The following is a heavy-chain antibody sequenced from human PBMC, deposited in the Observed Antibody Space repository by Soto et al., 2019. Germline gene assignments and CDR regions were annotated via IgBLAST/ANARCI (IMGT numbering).Heavy chain of an antibody. D-gene: IGHD1-26*01. CDR2: MNPNSGNT. J-gene: IGHJ4*02. Sequence: QVQLVQSGAEVKKPGASVKVSCKASGYTFTNYDINWVRQATGQGIAWMGWMNPNSGNTGYAQKFQGRVTMSRNTSISTAYIELSSVRSEDTAVYYCARGTDNRREHPRCPDYWGQGTLVTVSS. CDR3: ARGTDNRREHPRCPDY. CDR1: GYTFTNYD. V-gene: IGHV1-8*01.